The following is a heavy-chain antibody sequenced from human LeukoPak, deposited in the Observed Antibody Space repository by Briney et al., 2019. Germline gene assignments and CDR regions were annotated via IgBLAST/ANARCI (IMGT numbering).Heavy chain of an antibody. V-gene: IGHV1-18*01. Sequence: ASVKVSCKASGHTFTSYGISWVRQAPGQGLEWMGWISAYNGNTNYAQKLQGRVTMTTDTSTSTAYMELRSLRSDDTAVYYCARDYDFWSGYLGGYWGQGTLVTVSS. D-gene: IGHD3-3*01. CDR2: ISAYNGNT. CDR3: ARDYDFWSGYLGGY. J-gene: IGHJ4*02. CDR1: GHTFTSYG.